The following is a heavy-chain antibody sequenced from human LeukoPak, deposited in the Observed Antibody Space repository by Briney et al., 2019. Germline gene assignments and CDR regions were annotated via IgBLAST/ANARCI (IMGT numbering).Heavy chain of an antibody. CDR2: ISSSSSTI. CDR3: ARHPMTTVTFFDY. CDR1: GFTFSSYA. D-gene: IGHD4-17*01. J-gene: IGHJ4*02. Sequence: PGRSLRLSCAASGFTFSSYAMSWVRQAPGKGLEWVSYISSSSSTIYYADSVKGRFTISRDNAKNSLYLQMNSLRAEDTAEYFCARHPMTTVTFFDYWGQGTLVTVSS. V-gene: IGHV3-48*01.